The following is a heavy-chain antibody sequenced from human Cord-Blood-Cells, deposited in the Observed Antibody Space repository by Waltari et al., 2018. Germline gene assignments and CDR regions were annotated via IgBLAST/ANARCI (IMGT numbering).Heavy chain of an antibody. CDR3: ARGGQQLVLGDSGDWFDP. V-gene: IGHV3-21*01. J-gene: IGHJ5*02. Sequence: EVQLVESGGGLVKPGGSLRLSCAASGFTFSSYSMNWVRQAPGKGLEWVSSISSSSSYIKYADSGKGRFTISRDNAKNSLYLQMNSLRAEDTAVYYCARGGQQLVLGDSGDWFDPWGQGTLVTVSS. D-gene: IGHD6-13*01. CDR2: ISSSSSYI. CDR1: GFTFSSYS.